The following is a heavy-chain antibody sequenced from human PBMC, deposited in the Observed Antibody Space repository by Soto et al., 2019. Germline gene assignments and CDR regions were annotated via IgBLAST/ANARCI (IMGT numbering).Heavy chain of an antibody. CDR1: GFSLSTSGAA. V-gene: IGHV2-5*02. J-gene: IGHJ5*02. CDR3: AHRATMIIFGLIIDNGIWFDP. Sequence: QINLIESGPTLVKPTQTLTLTCTFSGFSLSTSGAAVGWVRQPPGRALEWLALIYWDGDKRYNASLGNRLTITKDTSMNQVVLTLTNVDPADTDTYYCAHRATMIIFGLIIDNGIWFDPWGQGTRVIVSS. CDR2: IYWDGDK. D-gene: IGHD3-22*01.